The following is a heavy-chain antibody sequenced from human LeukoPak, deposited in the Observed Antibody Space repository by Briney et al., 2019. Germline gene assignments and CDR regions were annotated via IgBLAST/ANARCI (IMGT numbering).Heavy chain of an antibody. CDR2: INHSGST. D-gene: IGHD6-13*01. V-gene: IGHV4-34*01. CDR1: GGSFSGYY. Sequence: SETLSLTCAVYGGSFSGYYWSWIRQPPWKGLEWIGEINHSGSTNYNPSLKSRVTISVDTSKNQFSLKLSSVTAADTAVYYCARDGYSSSPFDYWGQGTLVTVSS. CDR3: ARDGYSSSPFDY. J-gene: IGHJ4*02.